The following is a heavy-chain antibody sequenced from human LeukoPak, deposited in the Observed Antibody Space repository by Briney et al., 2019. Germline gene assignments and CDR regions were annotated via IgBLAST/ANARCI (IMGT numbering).Heavy chain of an antibody. D-gene: IGHD2-2*01. V-gene: IGHV4-38-2*02. CDR1: GYSISSGYY. CDR3: ARRDLWDIVVVPAATHDAFDI. J-gene: IGHJ3*02. Sequence: PSETLSLTCTVSGYSISSGYYWGWIRQPPGKGLEWIGSIYHSGSTYYNPSLKSRVTISVDTSKNQFSLKLSSVTAADTAVYYCARRDLWDIVVVPAATHDAFDIWGQGTMVTVSS. CDR2: IYHSGST.